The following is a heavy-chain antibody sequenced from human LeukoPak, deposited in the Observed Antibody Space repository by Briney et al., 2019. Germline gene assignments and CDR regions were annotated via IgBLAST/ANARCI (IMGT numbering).Heavy chain of an antibody. J-gene: IGHJ6*03. CDR2: MKGGNGKT. V-gene: IGHV1-3*01. D-gene: IGHD2-15*01. Sequence: ASVRVSCKASGYILTDYAIHWLRQAPGQRPEWMGWMKGGNGKTQYAQTFQGRITLIRDTSAATAYMQLSSLRQDDLAVYYCSRGRGTSGSKRDSYYYHDMDVWGKGTAVTVSS. CDR1: GYILTDYA. CDR3: SRGRGTSGSKRDSYYYHDMDV.